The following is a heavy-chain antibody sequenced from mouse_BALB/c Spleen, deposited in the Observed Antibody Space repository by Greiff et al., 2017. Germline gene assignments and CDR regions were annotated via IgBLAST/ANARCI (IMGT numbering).Heavy chain of an antibody. V-gene: IGHV5-17*02. CDR2: ISSGSSTI. CDR3: ARLGSAMDY. CDR1: GFTFSSFG. Sequence: EVKLMESGGGLVQPGGSRKLSCAASGFTFSSFGMHWVRQAPEKGLEWVAYISSGSSTIYYADTVKGRFTISRDNPKNTLFLQMTSLRSEDTAMYYCARLGSAMDYWGQGTSVTVSS. J-gene: IGHJ4*01. D-gene: IGHD4-1*01.